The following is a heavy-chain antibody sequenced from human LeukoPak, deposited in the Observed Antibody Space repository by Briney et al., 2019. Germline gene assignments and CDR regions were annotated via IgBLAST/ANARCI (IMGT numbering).Heavy chain of an antibody. D-gene: IGHD2-15*01. V-gene: IGHV4-34*01. CDR3: ARGKYYCSGGTCAPPLDS. J-gene: IGHJ4*02. CDR1: GGSFSGYY. Sequence: SETLSLTCAVNGGSFSGYYWTWVRQPPGKGLEWIGEINHSGSNIYNPSLKSRVTMSVDTTKNQVSLKMTSLTAADTAVYYCARGKYYCSGGTCAPPLDSWGQGTLVIASS. CDR2: INHSGSN.